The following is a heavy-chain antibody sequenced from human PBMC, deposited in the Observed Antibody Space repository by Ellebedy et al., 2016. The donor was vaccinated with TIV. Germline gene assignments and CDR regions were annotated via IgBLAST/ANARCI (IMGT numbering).Heavy chain of an antibody. CDR3: AREYLGGYNWIIFDY. V-gene: IGHV3-23*01. Sequence: GESLKISCAVSGFTFSSYAMSWVRQAPGKGLEWVSGISVSGADTYYADSVKGRFTISRDNSKNTLYLQMNSLRAEDTAVYYCAREYLGGYNWIIFDYWGQGTLVTVSS. CDR2: ISVSGADT. CDR1: GFTFSSYA. J-gene: IGHJ4*02. D-gene: IGHD5-24*01.